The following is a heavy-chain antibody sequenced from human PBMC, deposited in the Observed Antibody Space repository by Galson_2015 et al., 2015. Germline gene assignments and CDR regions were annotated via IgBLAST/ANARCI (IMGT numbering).Heavy chain of an antibody. V-gene: IGHV3-74*01. D-gene: IGHD6-6*01. Sequence: SLRLSCAASGFTFSSSCMHWVRQAPGKGLEWVSCILSDRSSTSYADSVKGRFTISRDNAKNMLHLQMNGLRGEDTAVYYCTRGSQYSVNYGGDWGQGTLVTVSS. J-gene: IGHJ4*02. CDR2: ILSDRSST. CDR3: TRGSQYSVNYGGD. CDR1: GFTFSSSC.